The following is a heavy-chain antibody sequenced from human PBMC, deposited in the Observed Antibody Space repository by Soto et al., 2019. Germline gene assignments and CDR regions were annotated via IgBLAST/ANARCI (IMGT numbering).Heavy chain of an antibody. CDR3: ARDALAVAVIRGEGAFDI. Sequence: SETLSLTGTGSGGSISRSSYYWGWIRPPPGKGLEWIGYIYYSGSTYYNPSLKSRVTISVDTSKNQFSLKLSSVTAADTAVYYCARDALAVAVIRGEGAFDIWGQGTMVTVSS. D-gene: IGHD6-19*01. CDR1: GGSISRSSYY. J-gene: IGHJ3*02. V-gene: IGHV4-31*03. CDR2: IYYSGST.